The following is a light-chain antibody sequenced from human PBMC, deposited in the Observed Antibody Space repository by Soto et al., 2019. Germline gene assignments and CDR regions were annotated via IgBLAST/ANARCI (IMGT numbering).Light chain of an antibody. CDR1: QSVGGD. V-gene: IGKV3-15*01. Sequence: EIVLTQSPGTLSLSPGERATLSCRASQSVGGDLAWYQQIPGQAPRLLIYGAVTRATGVAARFSGGGSGTEFTLTVDSLQSEDLAIYYCQQYYAWPRTFGQGTKLEI. CDR2: GAV. J-gene: IGKJ2*01. CDR3: QQYYAWPRT.